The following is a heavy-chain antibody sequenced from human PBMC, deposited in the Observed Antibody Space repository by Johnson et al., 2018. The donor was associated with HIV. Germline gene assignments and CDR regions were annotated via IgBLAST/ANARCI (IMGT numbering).Heavy chain of an antibody. Sequence: QVHLVDSGGGSVKPGGSLRLSCSVSVVIFSDYYMSWIRQAPGKGLEWVSYISGSGNSIYYADSVKVRFTISRDNAKNSLYLQMNSLRAEDTAVYYCARGDGYRRAFDIWGQGTMVTVSS. D-gene: IGHD1-1*01. J-gene: IGHJ3*02. CDR1: VVIFSDYY. CDR2: ISGSGNSI. V-gene: IGHV3-11*04. CDR3: ARGDGYRRAFDI.